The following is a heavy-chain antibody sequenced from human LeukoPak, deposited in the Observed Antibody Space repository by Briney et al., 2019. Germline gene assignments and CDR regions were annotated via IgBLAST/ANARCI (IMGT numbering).Heavy chain of an antibody. Sequence: PGGSLRLSCAASGFTFSSYSMNWVRQAPGKGLEWVSYISSSSSTIYYADSVKGRFTISRDNAKNSLYLQMNSLRDEDTAVYYCARDAYYCTNGVCYTWDYWGQGTLVTVSS. J-gene: IGHJ4*02. CDR3: ARDAYYCTNGVCYTWDY. V-gene: IGHV3-48*02. D-gene: IGHD2-8*01. CDR2: ISSSSSTI. CDR1: GFTFSSYS.